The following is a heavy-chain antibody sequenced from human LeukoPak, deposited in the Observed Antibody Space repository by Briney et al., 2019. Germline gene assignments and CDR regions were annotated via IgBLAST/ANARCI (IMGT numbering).Heavy chain of an antibody. J-gene: IGHJ4*02. CDR1: GGTFSSYA. Sequence: ASVKVSCKASGGTFSSYAISWVRQAPGQGLEWMGGIIPIFGTANYAQKFQGRVTITADESTSTAYMELSSLRSEDTAVYYCAKDTRSGPYGWYYFDYWGQGTLVTVSS. CDR2: IIPIFGTA. CDR3: AKDTRSGPYGWYYFDY. D-gene: IGHD6-19*01. V-gene: IGHV1-69*13.